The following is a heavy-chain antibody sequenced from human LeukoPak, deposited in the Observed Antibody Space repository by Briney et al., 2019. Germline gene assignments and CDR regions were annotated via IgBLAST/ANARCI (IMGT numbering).Heavy chain of an antibody. V-gene: IGHV3-30-3*01. CDR2: ISYDGSNK. J-gene: IGHJ5*02. D-gene: IGHD2-15*01. CDR3: ARDGASMVVAATERFTWFDP. Sequence: PGRSLRLSYAASGFTFSSYAMHWVRQAPGKGLEWVAVISYDGSNKYYADSVKGRFTISRDNSKNTLYLQMNSLRAEDTAVYYCARDGASMVVAATERFTWFDPWGQGTLVTVSS. CDR1: GFTFSSYA.